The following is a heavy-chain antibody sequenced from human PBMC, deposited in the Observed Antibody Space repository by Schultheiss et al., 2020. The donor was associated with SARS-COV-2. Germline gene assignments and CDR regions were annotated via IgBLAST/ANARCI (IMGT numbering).Heavy chain of an antibody. J-gene: IGHJ5*02. CDR2: ISSSSSTI. D-gene: IGHD2-2*01. CDR3: AKSFKTRIVVVPAAPT. CDR1: GFTFSNAW. Sequence: GGSLRLSCAASGFTFSNAWMNWVRQAPGKGLEWVSYISSSSSTIYYADSVKGRFTISRDNAKNSLYLQMNSLRDEDTAVYYCAKSFKTRIVVVPAAPTWGQGTLVTVSS. V-gene: IGHV3-48*02.